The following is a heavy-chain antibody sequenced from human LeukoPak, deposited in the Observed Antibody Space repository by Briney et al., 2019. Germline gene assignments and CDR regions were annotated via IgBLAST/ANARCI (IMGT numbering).Heavy chain of an antibody. D-gene: IGHD6-13*01. CDR3: ARLSHPDGRSWFWDY. CDR2: SYYSGST. CDR1: GGSISNHY. Sequence: SETLSLTCTVSGGSISNHYWSWIRQPPGKGPEWIGYSYYSGSTNYNPSLKSRVTISVETSKNKFSLYLSSVTAADTAVYDCARLSHPDGRSWFWDYWGQGTLVTVSS. V-gene: IGHV4-59*08. J-gene: IGHJ4*02.